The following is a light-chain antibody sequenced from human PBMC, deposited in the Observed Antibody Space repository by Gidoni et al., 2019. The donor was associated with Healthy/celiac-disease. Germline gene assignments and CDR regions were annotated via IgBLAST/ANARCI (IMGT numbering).Light chain of an antibody. CDR3: QQYDNLAFT. CDR2: DAS. CDR1: QDISNY. V-gene: IGKV1-33*01. J-gene: IGKJ3*01. Sequence: DIQMTQSPSSLSASVGDRVTITCQASQDISNYLNWYQQKPGKAPKLLIYDASNLETGVPSRFSGSGSGTVFTFTISSLQPEDIATYYCQQYDNLAFTFGPGTKVDIK.